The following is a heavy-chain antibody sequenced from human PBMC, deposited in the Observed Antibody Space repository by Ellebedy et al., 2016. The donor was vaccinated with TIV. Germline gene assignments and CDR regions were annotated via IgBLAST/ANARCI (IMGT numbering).Heavy chain of an antibody. V-gene: IGHV1-2*02. CDR1: GYSFNHYY. J-gene: IGHJ4*02. CDR2: INPDRGDT. Sequence: AASVKVSCKASGYSFNHYYIHWVRQAPGQGLEWMGWINPDRGDTKYSQKFEGRVTMTSDTSTTTAYMELTRLRSDDTALYYCARASGYYGARFDYWGQGTLVTVSS. D-gene: IGHD3-22*01. CDR3: ARASGYYGARFDY.